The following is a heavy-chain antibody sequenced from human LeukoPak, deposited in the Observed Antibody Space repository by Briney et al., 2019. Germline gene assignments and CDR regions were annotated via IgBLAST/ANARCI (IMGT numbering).Heavy chain of an antibody. CDR2: IYYSGST. Sequence: SETLSLTCTVSGGSISSSSYYWGWIRQPPGKGPEWIGSIYYSGSTYYNPSLKSRVTISVDTSKNQFSLKLSSVTAADTAVYYCARPRGYSGYVDYWGQGTLVTVSS. CDR1: GGSISSSSYY. V-gene: IGHV4-39*01. J-gene: IGHJ4*02. CDR3: ARPRGYSGYVDY. D-gene: IGHD5-12*01.